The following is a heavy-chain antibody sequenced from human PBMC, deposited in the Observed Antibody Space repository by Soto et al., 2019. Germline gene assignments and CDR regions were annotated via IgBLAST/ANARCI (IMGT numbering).Heavy chain of an antibody. CDR2: IVVDSNTA. J-gene: IGHJ4*02. CDR1: GSTFNNFA. D-gene: IGHD3-3*01. CDR3: ARVFPDGWVEPGVVRGYLDT. Sequence: QVVLLQSGAEVKEPGSSVRVSCQVSGSTFNNFAFSWVRQAPGHGPEWMGGIVVDSNTAEYSQRFQDRVTITADTSTDTLYMELGSLRSEDTALYYCARVFPDGWVEPGVVRGYLDTWGRGTLVTVSS. V-gene: IGHV1-69*06.